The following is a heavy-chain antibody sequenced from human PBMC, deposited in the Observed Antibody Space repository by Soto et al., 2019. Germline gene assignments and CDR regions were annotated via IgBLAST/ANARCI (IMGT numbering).Heavy chain of an antibody. CDR2: ISGSGGRT. D-gene: IGHD2-15*01. J-gene: IGHJ4*02. CDR3: AKDPGYCSGSSCLDNFDY. CDR1: GFTFSSYA. V-gene: IGHV3-23*01. Sequence: GGSLRLSCAASGFTFSSYAMSWFRQAPGKGLEWVSAISGSGGRTYYADSVKGRFTISRDNSKNTLYLQMNSLRAEDTAVYYCAKDPGYCSGSSCLDNFDYWGQGTLVTVSS.